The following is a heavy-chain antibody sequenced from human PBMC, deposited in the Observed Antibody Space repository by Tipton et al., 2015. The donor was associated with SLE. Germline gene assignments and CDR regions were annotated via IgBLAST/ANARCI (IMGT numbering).Heavy chain of an antibody. CDR1: GYSPIGYY. CDR2: INPNSGGT. V-gene: IGHV1-2*06. Sequence: QSGAEVKKPGASVRVSCKTSGYSPIGYYIHWVRQAPGQGLDWMGRINPNSGGTNFAQRFQGRVTMTRDTSTNAVSMELSTLRYDDTAIYFCVISYWGKNWFDPWGQGTLVTVSS. J-gene: IGHJ5*02. CDR3: VISYWGKNWFDP. D-gene: IGHD7-27*01.